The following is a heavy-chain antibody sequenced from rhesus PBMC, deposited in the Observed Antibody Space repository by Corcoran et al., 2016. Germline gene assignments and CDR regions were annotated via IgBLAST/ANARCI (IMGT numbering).Heavy chain of an antibody. J-gene: IGHJ6*01. V-gene: IGHV3S5*01. D-gene: IGHD3-28*01. CDR3: ATDREWLLHRGGLDS. CDR1: GFTFSSYG. CDR2: ISNVGGST. Sequence: EVQLVESGGGLVQPGGSLRLSCAASGFTFSSYGMSWVRQAQGKGLEGVSYISNVGGSTYYAASVECRFTISRDNSKNTLSLQMNSLRAEDTAVYYCATDREWLLHRGGLDSWGQGVVVTVSS.